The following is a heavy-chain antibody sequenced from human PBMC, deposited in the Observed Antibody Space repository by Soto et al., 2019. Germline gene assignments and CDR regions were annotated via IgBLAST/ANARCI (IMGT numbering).Heavy chain of an antibody. D-gene: IGHD5-18*01. V-gene: IGHV4-59*01. CDR2: VFYKGNT. CDR3: ARSGDSFGFTDY. J-gene: IGHJ4*02. Sequence: QVQLQESGPGLVKPSETLSLTCTVSGGSITGYYWTWIRQPPGKGLEWIGYVFYKGNTNYNPSLKSRVTISVDTSAKQFSLRLSYVTAADTAVYYCARSGDSFGFTDYWGQGTLVTVS. CDR1: GGSITGYY.